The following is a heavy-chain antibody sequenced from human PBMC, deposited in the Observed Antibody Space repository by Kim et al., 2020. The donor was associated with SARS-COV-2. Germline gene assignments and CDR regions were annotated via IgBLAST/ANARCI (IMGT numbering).Heavy chain of an antibody. V-gene: IGHV3-15*01. CDR3: TADTPTVGGGEFDY. J-gene: IGHJ4*02. CDR1: GFTFSPAY. Sequence: GGCLRLSCAASGFTFSPAYMSWVRQAPGKGLEWVAQIKSKAAGGATDYAAPVKGRFTISRDDSENTAYLQLNSLKIEDTAVYYCTADTPTVGGGEFDYWGQGILVTVSS. D-gene: IGHD1-26*01. CDR2: IKSKAAGGAT.